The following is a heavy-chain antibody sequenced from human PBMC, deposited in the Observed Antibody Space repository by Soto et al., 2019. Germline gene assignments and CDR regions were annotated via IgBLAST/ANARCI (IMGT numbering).Heavy chain of an antibody. V-gene: IGHV1-69*02. Sequence: QVQLVQSGAEVKRPGSSVKVSCKASGDTFAFHSINWVRQAPGLGLEWMGRINPILSMSNYAQRFQGRVTMTADKSTSTAYIVLSSLRSEDMAIYYCATSYGSGYRAFDYWGQGALVTVSS. CDR1: GDTFAFHS. J-gene: IGHJ4*02. D-gene: IGHD3-10*01. CDR2: INPILSMS. CDR3: ATSYGSGYRAFDY.